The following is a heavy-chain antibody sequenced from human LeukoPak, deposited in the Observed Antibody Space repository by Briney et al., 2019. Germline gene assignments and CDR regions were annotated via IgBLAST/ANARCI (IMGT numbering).Heavy chain of an antibody. CDR1: GYTVSSYG. J-gene: IGHJ4*02. Sequence: ASGKVSCKAAGYTVSSYGITGGRQAPGQGVEGMGWISANNGNTNYAQKLRGRVTMTTGKSTSTAYMELRSLRSADTAVYYCARGGMTIAVALDYWGQGTLVTVSS. D-gene: IGHD6-19*01. CDR2: ISANNGNT. CDR3: ARGGMTIAVALDY. V-gene: IGHV1-18*01.